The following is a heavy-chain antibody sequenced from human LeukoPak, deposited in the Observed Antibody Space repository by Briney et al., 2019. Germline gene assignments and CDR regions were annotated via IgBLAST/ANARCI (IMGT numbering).Heavy chain of an antibody. CDR2: IYYSGIT. Sequence: PSETLSLTCTVSGDSISTSSYYWGWIRQPPGKGLEWLGSIYYSGITHYNPSLKRRVTIYVDTSRNQFSLHLYSVTAADTAVFYCARSDYYDYRQIDFWGQGTLVTV. D-gene: IGHD3-22*01. CDR3: ARSDYYDYRQIDF. CDR1: GDSISTSSYY. J-gene: IGHJ4*02. V-gene: IGHV4-39*01.